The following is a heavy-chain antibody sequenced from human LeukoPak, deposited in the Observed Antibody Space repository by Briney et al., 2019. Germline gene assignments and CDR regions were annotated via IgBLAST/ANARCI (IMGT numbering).Heavy chain of an antibody. V-gene: IGHV4-34*01. CDR3: ARVNSGSFYIDY. CDR1: GGSFSGYY. CDR2: INHSGST. Sequence: PSETLSLTCAVYGGSFSGYYWSWIRQPPGKGLEWIGEINHSGSTNYNPSLKSRVTISVDTSKNQFSLKLSSVTAADTAVYYCARVNSGSFYIDYWGQGTLVTVSS. J-gene: IGHJ4*02. D-gene: IGHD1-26*01.